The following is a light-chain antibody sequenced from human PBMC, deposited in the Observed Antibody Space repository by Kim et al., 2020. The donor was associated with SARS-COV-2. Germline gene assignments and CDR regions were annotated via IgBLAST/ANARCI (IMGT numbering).Light chain of an antibody. CDR2: RDR. Sequence: VALGQTARITCGGSSIGAKSVHWYQQKPGQAPVLVIYRDRNRPSGIPERFSGSNSGNTATLTISRAQAGDEADYYCHVWDSNTAVFGGGTRLTVL. CDR3: HVWDSNTAV. V-gene: IGLV3-9*01. J-gene: IGLJ3*02. CDR1: SIGAKS.